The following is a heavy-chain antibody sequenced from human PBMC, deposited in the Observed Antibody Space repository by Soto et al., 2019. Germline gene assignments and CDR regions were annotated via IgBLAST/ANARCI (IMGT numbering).Heavy chain of an antibody. Sequence: ASVKVSCKASGYTFTSYAMHWVRQAPGQRLEWMGWINADSGGTNYAQKFQGWVTMTRDTSISTAYMELSRLRSDDTAVYYCARLTRTAGSHTIWYFDYWGQGTLVTVSS. J-gene: IGHJ4*02. CDR2: INADSGGT. CDR1: GYTFTSYA. CDR3: ARLTRTAGSHTIWYFDY. V-gene: IGHV1-2*04. D-gene: IGHD1-1*01.